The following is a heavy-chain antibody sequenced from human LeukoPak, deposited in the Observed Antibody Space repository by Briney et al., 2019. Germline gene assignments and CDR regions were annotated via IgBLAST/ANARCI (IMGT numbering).Heavy chain of an antibody. V-gene: IGHV1-69*13. CDR1: GGTFSSYA. D-gene: IGHD2/OR15-2a*01. J-gene: IGHJ4*02. Sequence: SVKVSSKASGGTFSSYAISWVRQAPGQGLEWMGGIIPIFGTANYAQKFQGRVTITADESTSTAYMELSSLRSEDTAVYYCASSTYYVYYFDYWGQGTLVTVSS. CDR2: IIPIFGTA. CDR3: ASSTYYVYYFDY.